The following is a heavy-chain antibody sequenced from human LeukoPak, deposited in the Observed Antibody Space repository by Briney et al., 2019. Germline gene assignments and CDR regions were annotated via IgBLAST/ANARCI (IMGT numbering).Heavy chain of an antibody. CDR1: GFTFDDYA. J-gene: IGHJ4*02. CDR3: AKARRDGYNSWGIFDY. Sequence: GGSLRLSCAASGFTFDDYAMHWVRQPPGKGLEWVSGISWKGGSIGYADSVKGRFTISRDNAKNSLYLQMNSLRAEDMALYYCAKARRDGYNSWGIFDYWGQGTLVTVSS. D-gene: IGHD5-24*01. V-gene: IGHV3-9*03. CDR2: ISWKGGSI.